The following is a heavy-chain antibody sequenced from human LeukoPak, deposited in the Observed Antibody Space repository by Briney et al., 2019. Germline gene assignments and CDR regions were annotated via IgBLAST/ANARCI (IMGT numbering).Heavy chain of an antibody. Sequence: PGGSLRLSCAASGFTFSSYGMHWVRQAPGKGLEWVAFIRYDGSIKYYADSVKGRFTISRDNSKNTLYLQMSSLTAEDTAVYYCAKDNVKVTTIRRVPHYMDVWGKGATVTISS. CDR1: GFTFSSYG. V-gene: IGHV3-30*02. J-gene: IGHJ6*03. CDR3: AKDNVKVTTIRRVPHYMDV. CDR2: IRYDGSIK. D-gene: IGHD5-12*01.